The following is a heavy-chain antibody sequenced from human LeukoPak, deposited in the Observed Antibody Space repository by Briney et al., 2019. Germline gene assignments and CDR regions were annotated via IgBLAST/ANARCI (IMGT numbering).Heavy chain of an antibody. CDR1: GFTFDDYG. D-gene: IGHD3-22*01. Sequence: GGSLRLSCAASGFTFDDYGMHWVRQPPGKGLEWVSGISWNSGNIGYADSVKGRFTISRDNAKNSLYLQMNSLRAEDTAVYYCARESPYYYDSSDAFDIWGQGTMVTVSS. CDR3: ARESPYYYDSSDAFDI. J-gene: IGHJ3*02. CDR2: ISWNSGNI. V-gene: IGHV3-9*01.